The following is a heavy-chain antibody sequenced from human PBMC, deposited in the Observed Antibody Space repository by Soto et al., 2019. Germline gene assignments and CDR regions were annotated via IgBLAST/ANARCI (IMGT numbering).Heavy chain of an antibody. CDR2: INPNSGGT. D-gene: IGHD6-6*01. Sequence: ASVKVSCKASGYTFTGDYMHWVRQAPGQGLEWMGLINPNSGGTNYAQTFQGRVTITRDTPISTAYMELSRVRSDDTAVYYCARDGSSVGGMHEYGGQGTRVTVSS. V-gene: IGHV1-2*02. CDR3: ARDGSSVGGMHEY. CDR1: GYTFTGDY. J-gene: IGHJ4*02.